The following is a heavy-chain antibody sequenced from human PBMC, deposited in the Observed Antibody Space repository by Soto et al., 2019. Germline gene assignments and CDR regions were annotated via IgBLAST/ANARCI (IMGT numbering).Heavy chain of an antibody. CDR2: ISWNSGSI. D-gene: IGHD6-19*01. CDR3: AKDIGSIAVAGTSYYFDY. CDR1: GFTFDDYA. Sequence: QPGGSLRLSCAASGFTFDDYAMHWVRQAPGKGLEWVSGISWNSGSIGYADSVKGRFTISRDNAKNSLYLQMNSLRAEDTALYYCAKDIGSIAVAGTSYYFDYWGQGTLVTVSS. V-gene: IGHV3-9*01. J-gene: IGHJ4*02.